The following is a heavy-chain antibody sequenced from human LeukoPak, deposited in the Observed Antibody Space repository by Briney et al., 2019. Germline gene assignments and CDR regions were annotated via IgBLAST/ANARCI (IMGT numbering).Heavy chain of an antibody. CDR2: IIPIFGTA. CDR3: ASGVFYDILTGPHYYYGMDV. CDR1: GGTFSSYA. J-gene: IGHJ6*04. V-gene: IGHV1-69*06. D-gene: IGHD3-9*01. Sequence: SVKVSCKASGGTFSSYAISWVRQAPGQGLEWMAGIIPIFGTANYAQKFQGRVTITADKSTSTAYMELSSLRSEDTAVYYCASGVFYDILTGPHYYYGMDVWGKGTTVTVSS.